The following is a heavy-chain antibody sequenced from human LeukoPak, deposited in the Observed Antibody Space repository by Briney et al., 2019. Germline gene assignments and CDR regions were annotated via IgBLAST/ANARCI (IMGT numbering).Heavy chain of an antibody. CDR3: ARSRNYYDSSGYKQYLDY. V-gene: IGHV4-39*07. J-gene: IGHJ4*02. D-gene: IGHD3-22*01. CDR2: IYYSGST. CDR1: GGSISSSSYY. Sequence: PSETLSLTCTVSGGSISSSSYYWGWIRQPPGKGLEWIGSIYYSGSTYYNPSLKSRVTISVDTSKNQFSLKLSSVTAADTAVYYCARSRNYYDSSGYKQYLDYWGQGTLVTVSS.